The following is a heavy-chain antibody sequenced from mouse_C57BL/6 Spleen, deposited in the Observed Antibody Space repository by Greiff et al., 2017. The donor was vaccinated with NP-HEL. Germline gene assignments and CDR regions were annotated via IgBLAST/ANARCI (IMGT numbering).Heavy chain of an antibody. Sequence: VQLQQSGAELVKPGASVKLSCKASGYTFTSYWMQWVKQRPGQGLEWLGEIDPSDRSTYYHQKFKGSATLTVDTSSSTASMQLSSLTSEDTAVYYCTRSSQCNYVAYWGQGTLVTVSA. CDR2: IDPSDRST. CDR1: GYTFTSYW. V-gene: IGHV1-50*01. CDR3: TRSSQCNYVAY. D-gene: IGHD2-1*01. J-gene: IGHJ3*01.